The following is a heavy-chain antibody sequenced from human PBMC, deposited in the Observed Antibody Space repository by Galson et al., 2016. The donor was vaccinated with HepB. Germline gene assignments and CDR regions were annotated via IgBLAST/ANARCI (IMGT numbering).Heavy chain of an antibody. J-gene: IGHJ4*02. V-gene: IGHV3-23*01. D-gene: IGHD2-2*01. CDR2: ISGSGGST. Sequence: SLRLSCAASGFTFSTYAMSWVRQAPGKGLEWVSAISGSGGSTYYADSVKGRFTISRDNSKNTLHLQMNSLRAEDTAVYYCAKGPVVPAAHFDYWGQGTLVTVPS. CDR3: AKGPVVPAAHFDY. CDR1: GFTFSTYA.